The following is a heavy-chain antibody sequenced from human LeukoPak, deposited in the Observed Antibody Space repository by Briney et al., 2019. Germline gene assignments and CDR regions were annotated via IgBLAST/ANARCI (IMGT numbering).Heavy chain of an antibody. CDR2: ISYDGSNK. CDR3: AKGTVFDY. J-gene: IGHJ4*02. Sequence: GSLRLSCAASGFTFSSYGMHWARQAPGKGLEWVAVISYDGSNKYYADSVKGRFTISRDNSKNTLYLQMNSLRAEDTAVYYCAKGTVFDYWGQGTLVTVSS. V-gene: IGHV3-30*18. D-gene: IGHD1-1*01. CDR1: GFTFSSYG.